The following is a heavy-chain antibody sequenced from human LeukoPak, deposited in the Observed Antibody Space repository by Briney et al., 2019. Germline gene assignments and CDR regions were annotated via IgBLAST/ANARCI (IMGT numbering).Heavy chain of an antibody. Sequence: ASVKVSCKASGYTFTSYDINWVRQATGQGLEWMGWMNPNSGNTGYAQKFQGRVTMTRNTSISTAYMELSSLRSEDTAVYYCSGGWTGTTPGDYWGQGTMVTVSS. CDR2: MNPNSGNT. D-gene: IGHD1-7*01. CDR1: GYTFTSYD. V-gene: IGHV1-8*01. CDR3: SGGWTGTTPGDY. J-gene: IGHJ4*02.